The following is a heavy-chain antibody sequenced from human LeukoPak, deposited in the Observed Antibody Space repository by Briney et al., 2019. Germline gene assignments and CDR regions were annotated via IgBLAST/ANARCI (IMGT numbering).Heavy chain of an antibody. CDR1: GFTFSDYY. D-gene: IGHD6-13*01. Sequence: GGSLRLSCAASGFTFSDYYMSWIRQAPGKGLEWVSAISGSGGSTYYADSVKGRFTISRDNSKNTLYLQMESLRAEDTAVYYCAKDEGRRIAAAGTDYWGQGTLVTVSS. CDR3: AKDEGRRIAAAGTDY. V-gene: IGHV3-23*01. CDR2: ISGSGGST. J-gene: IGHJ4*02.